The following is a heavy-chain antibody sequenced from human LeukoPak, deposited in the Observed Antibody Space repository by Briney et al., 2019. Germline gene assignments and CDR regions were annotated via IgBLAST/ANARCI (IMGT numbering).Heavy chain of an antibody. V-gene: IGHV3-30*04. CDR1: GFTFSTYA. Sequence: PGGSLRLSCAASGFTFSTYAMNWVRQAPGKGLEWVAVISYDGRQNYYADSVKGRFTISRDNSKNTLYLQMNSLRAEDTAMYYCAKGGRDYGSGSPDYWGQGTLVTVSS. D-gene: IGHD3-10*01. CDR3: AKGGRDYGSGSPDY. J-gene: IGHJ4*02. CDR2: ISYDGRQN.